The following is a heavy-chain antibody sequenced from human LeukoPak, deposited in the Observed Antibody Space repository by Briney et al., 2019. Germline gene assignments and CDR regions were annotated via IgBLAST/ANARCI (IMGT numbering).Heavy chain of an antibody. V-gene: IGHV4-39*01. CDR2: IYHSGST. CDR1: GGSISSSSYY. J-gene: IGHJ4*02. CDR3: PSRRSSGWPEIFDY. Sequence: SETLSLTCTVSGGSISSSSYYWGWIRQPPGKGLEWIGSIYHSGSTYYNPPLKSRVTISVDTSKNQFSLKLSSVTAADTAVYYCPSRRSSGWPEIFDYWGQGTLVTVSS. D-gene: IGHD6-19*01.